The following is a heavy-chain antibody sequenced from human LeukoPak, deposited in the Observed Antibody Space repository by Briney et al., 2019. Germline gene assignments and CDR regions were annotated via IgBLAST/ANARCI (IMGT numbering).Heavy chain of an antibody. Sequence: GGSLRLSCAVSGFIFSNAWMNWVHQAPGKGPEWVASIKKDGSQKYYVDSVKGRFTISRDNAQNSLYLQMNSLRVEDTAIYSCARVGWELLNLHFDPWGQGTLVTVSS. J-gene: IGHJ5*02. CDR3: ARVGWELLNLHFDP. V-gene: IGHV3-7*03. D-gene: IGHD1-26*01. CDR1: GFIFSNAW. CDR2: IKKDGSQK.